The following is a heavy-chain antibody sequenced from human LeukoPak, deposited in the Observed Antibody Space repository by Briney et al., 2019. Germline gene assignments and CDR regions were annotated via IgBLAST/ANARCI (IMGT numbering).Heavy chain of an antibody. D-gene: IGHD3-3*01. V-gene: IGHV3-20*01. CDR2: INWNGGST. J-gene: IGHJ6*03. CDR1: GFTFDDYG. CDR3: ARVGDFHYYYMDV. Sequence: PGGSLRLSCAASGFTFDDYGMSWVRQAPGKGLEWVSGINWNGGSTGYADSVKGRFTISRDNAKNSLYLQMNSLSAEDTALYHCARVGDFHYYYMDVWGKGTTVTVCS.